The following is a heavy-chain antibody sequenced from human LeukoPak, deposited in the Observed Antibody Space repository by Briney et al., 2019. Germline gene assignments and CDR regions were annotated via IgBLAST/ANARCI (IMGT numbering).Heavy chain of an antibody. J-gene: IGHJ4*02. CDR1: GGSISSYY. Sequence: SETLSLTCTVSGGSISSYYWSWIRQPPGKGLEWIGYIYYSGSTNYNPSLKSRVTISVDTSKNQFSLKLSSVTAADTAVYYCARAGSVVVPAAYDYWGQGTLVTVSS. D-gene: IGHD2-2*01. V-gene: IGHV4-59*01. CDR3: ARAGSVVVPAAYDY. CDR2: IYYSGST.